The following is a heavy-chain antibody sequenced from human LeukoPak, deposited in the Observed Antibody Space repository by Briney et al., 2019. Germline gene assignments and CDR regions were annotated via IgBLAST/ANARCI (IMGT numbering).Heavy chain of an antibody. CDR2: IYPGDSDT. J-gene: IGHJ5*02. V-gene: IGHV5-51*01. CDR3: ARLGIAVAGTVNWFDP. D-gene: IGHD6-19*01. Sequence: SGESLKISCKGSGYSFTSYWIGWVRQMPGKGLEWMGIIYPGDSDTRYSPSFQGQVTISADKSISTAYLQWSSLKASDTAMYYCARLGIAVAGTVNWFDPWGQGTLVTVSS. CDR1: GYSFTSYW.